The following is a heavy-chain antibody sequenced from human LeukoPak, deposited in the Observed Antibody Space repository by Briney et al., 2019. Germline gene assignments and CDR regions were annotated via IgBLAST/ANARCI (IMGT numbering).Heavy chain of an antibody. CDR1: GGSISSGGYS. J-gene: IGHJ6*02. CDR3: ARDLQGGMDV. CDR2: IYHSGST. V-gene: IGHV4-30-2*01. Sequence: SETLSLTCAVSGGSISSGGYSWSWIRQPPGKGLEWIGYIYHSGSTYYNPSLKSRVTISVDRSKNQFSLKLSSVTAADTAVYYCARDLQGGMDVWGQGTTVTVSS.